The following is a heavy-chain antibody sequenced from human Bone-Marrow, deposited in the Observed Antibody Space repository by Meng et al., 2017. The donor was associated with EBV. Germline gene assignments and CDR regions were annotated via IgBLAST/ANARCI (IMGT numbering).Heavy chain of an antibody. D-gene: IGHD1-1*01. Sequence: QVYLGESGGGVAQPGRSLRRSCAASGFTFSIYAMHWVRQAPGKGLEWVAIISYDGGNKYYADSVKGRFTISRDNSKNTLYLQMNSLRDEDTAIYYCARTELIWVQLGQIDYWGQGTLVTVSS. CDR3: ARTELIWVQLGQIDY. CDR2: ISYDGGNK. CDR1: GFTFSIYA. V-gene: IGHV3-30-3*01. J-gene: IGHJ4*02.